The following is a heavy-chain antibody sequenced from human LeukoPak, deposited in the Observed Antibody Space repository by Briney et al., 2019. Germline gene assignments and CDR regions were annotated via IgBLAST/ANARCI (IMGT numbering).Heavy chain of an antibody. Sequence: GGSLRLSCAASGFTFSSYSMNWVRQAPGKGLEWVSYISSSSSTIYYADSVEGRFTISRDNAKNSLYLQMNSLRAEDTAVYYCAKDRVTAAGYYFDYWGQGTLVTVSS. J-gene: IGHJ4*02. V-gene: IGHV3-48*04. CDR2: ISSSSSTI. CDR1: GFTFSSYS. CDR3: AKDRVTAAGYYFDY. D-gene: IGHD6-13*01.